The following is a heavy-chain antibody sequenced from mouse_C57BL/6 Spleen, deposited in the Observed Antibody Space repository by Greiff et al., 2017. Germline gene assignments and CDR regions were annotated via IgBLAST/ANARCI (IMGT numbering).Heavy chain of an antibody. V-gene: IGHV1-4*01. Sequence: QVHVKQSGAELARPGASVKMSCKASGYTFTSYTMHWVKQRPGQGLEWIGYINPSSGDTKYNQKFKDKATLTADKPSSTAYMQLSSLTSEDSAVYYCAGPYDYTFDYWGQGTTLTVSS. CDR1: GYTFTSYT. D-gene: IGHD2-4*01. CDR2: INPSSGDT. J-gene: IGHJ2*01. CDR3: AGPYDYTFDY.